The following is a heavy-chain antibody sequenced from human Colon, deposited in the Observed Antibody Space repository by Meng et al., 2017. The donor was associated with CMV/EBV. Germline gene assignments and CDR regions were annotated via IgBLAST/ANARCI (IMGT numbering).Heavy chain of an antibody. CDR1: GYSFTRYW. Sequence: KVSCKGSGYSFTRYWIGWVRQMPGKGLEWMGIIYPGDSDTRYSSSFQGQVTISADKSISTAYLQWSSLKASDTAMYYCARPKFEYSTYYFDYWGQGTLVTVSS. CDR3: ARPKFEYSTYYFDY. V-gene: IGHV5-51*01. CDR2: IYPGDSDT. J-gene: IGHJ4*02. D-gene: IGHD6-6*01.